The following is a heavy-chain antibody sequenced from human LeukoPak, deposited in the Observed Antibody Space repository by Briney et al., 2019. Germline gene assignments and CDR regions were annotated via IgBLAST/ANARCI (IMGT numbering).Heavy chain of an antibody. J-gene: IGHJ4*02. CDR2: IKSKTDGGTT. Sequence: PGGSLRLSCAASGFTFSNAWMSWVRQAPGKGLEWVGRIKSKTDGGTTDYAAPVKGRFTISRDDSKNTLYLQMNSLKTEDTAVYYCTTDLSPDYYAEDLSFDYWGQGTLVTVSS. CDR3: TTDLSPDYYAEDLSFDY. D-gene: IGHD3-10*01. V-gene: IGHV3-15*01. CDR1: GFTFSNAW.